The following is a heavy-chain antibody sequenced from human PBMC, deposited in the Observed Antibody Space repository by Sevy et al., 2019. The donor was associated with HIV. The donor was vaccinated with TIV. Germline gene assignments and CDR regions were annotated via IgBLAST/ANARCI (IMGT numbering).Heavy chain of an antibody. J-gene: IGHJ4*02. CDR3: AGSYYNFWNGYYNPFDS. CDR1: GDSISSNNYY. Sequence: SETLSLTCAVSGDSISSNNYYWGWNRQSPGKGLEWIGIVYYTGTTYYNPSLKSRVTISVDTSKSQFSLRLSSVTAADTAVYFCAGSYYNFWNGYYNPFDSWGQGTLVTVSS. CDR2: VYYTGTT. V-gene: IGHV4-39*01. D-gene: IGHD3-3*01.